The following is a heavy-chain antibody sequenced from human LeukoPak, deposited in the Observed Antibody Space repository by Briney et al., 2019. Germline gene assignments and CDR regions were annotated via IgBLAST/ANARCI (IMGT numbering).Heavy chain of an antibody. CDR1: GFTFSSYW. V-gene: IGHV3-74*01. CDR3: AREAGYCSSTSCHDAFDI. Sequence: GGSLRLSCAASGFTFSSYWMHWVRQAPGKGLVWVSRINSDGSSTSYADSVKGRFTISRDNAKNTLYLQMNSLRAEDTAVYYCAREAGYCSSTSCHDAFDIWGQGTMVTVSS. J-gene: IGHJ3*02. CDR2: INSDGSST. D-gene: IGHD2-2*01.